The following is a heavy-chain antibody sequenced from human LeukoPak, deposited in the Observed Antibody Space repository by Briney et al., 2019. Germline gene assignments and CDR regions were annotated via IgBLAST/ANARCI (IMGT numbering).Heavy chain of an antibody. CDR1: GGSTSSGDYY. J-gene: IGHJ4*02. CDR3: ARGGEWLVQNY. D-gene: IGHD6-19*01. V-gene: IGHV4-30-4*08. Sequence: SETLSLTCTVSGGSTSSGDYYWSWIRQPPGKGLEWIGYIYYSGSTYYNPSLKSRVTISVDTSKNQFSLKLSSVTAADTAVYYCARGGEWLVQNYWGQGTLVTVSS. CDR2: IYYSGST.